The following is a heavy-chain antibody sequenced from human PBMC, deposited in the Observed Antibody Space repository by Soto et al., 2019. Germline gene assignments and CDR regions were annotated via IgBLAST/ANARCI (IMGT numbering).Heavy chain of an antibody. CDR2: IYHSGST. CDR3: ARALGDSSGSLPTNFDY. CDR1: GGSISSGGYS. Sequence: SETLSLTCAVSGGSISSGGYSWSWIRQPPGKGLEWIGYIYHSGSTYYNPSLKSRVTISVDRSKNQFSLKLSSVTAADTAVYYCARALGDSSGSLPTNFDYWGQGTLVTVSS. D-gene: IGHD3-22*01. V-gene: IGHV4-30-2*01. J-gene: IGHJ4*02.